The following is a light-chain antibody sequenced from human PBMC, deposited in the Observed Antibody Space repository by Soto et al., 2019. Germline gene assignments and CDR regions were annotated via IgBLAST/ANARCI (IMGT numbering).Light chain of an antibody. CDR2: DAS. CDR1: QIIPRW. Sequence: DIQMTQSPSTLSASVGDRVTITCRASQIIPRWLAWYQQKAGKAPKLLIYDASSLQSGVPSRFSGSGSGTDFTLTISSLQPEDFATYYCQQSYSTPRFGQGTRLEI. J-gene: IGKJ5*01. V-gene: IGKV1-39*01. CDR3: QQSYSTPR.